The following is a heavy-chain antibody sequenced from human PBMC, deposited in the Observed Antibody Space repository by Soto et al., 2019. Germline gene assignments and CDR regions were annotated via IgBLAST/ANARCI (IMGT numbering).Heavy chain of an antibody. V-gene: IGHV1-18*01. Sequence: ASVKVSCKAPGYTFTSYGISWVRQAPGQGLEWMGWISAYNGNTNYAQKLQGRVTMTTDTSTSTAYMELRSLRSDDTAVYYCARDRNELRFLEWLNYYYYYGMDVWGQGTTVTVSS. D-gene: IGHD3-3*01. J-gene: IGHJ6*02. CDR3: ARDRNELRFLEWLNYYYYYGMDV. CDR1: GYTFTSYG. CDR2: ISAYNGNT.